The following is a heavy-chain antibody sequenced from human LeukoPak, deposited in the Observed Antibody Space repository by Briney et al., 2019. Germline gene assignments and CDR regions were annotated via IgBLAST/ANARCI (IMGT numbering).Heavy chain of an antibody. J-gene: IGHJ4*02. CDR3: ARDSEGSGSCLDY. D-gene: IGHD3-3*01. CDR1: GFTFSSYA. CDR2: ISYDGSNK. V-gene: IGHV3-30*04. Sequence: GGSLRLSCAASGFTFSSYAMHWVRQAPGKGLEGVAVISYDGSNKYYADSVKGRFTISRDNSKNTLYLQMNSLRAEDTAVYYCARDSEGSGSCLDYWGQGTLVTVSS.